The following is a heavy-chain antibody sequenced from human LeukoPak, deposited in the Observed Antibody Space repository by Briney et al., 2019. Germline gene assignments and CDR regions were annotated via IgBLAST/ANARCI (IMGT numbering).Heavy chain of an antibody. J-gene: IGHJ6*03. D-gene: IGHD4-11*01. CDR1: GYTLTELS. Sequence: ASVKVSFKVSGYTLTELSMHWVRQAPGKGLEWMGGFDPEDGETIYAQKFQGRVTMTEDTSTDTAYMELSSLRSEDTAVYYCATMDYSGVENYYYYYYMDVWGKGTTVTVSS. V-gene: IGHV1-24*01. CDR3: ATMDYSGVENYYYYYYMDV. CDR2: FDPEDGET.